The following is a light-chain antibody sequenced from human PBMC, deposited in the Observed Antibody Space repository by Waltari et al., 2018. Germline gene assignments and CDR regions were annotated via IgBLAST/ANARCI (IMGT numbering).Light chain of an antibody. V-gene: IGKV1-16*01. CDR3: QQYYGYPLT. CDR2: GAS. Sequence: DIQMTQSPPSLSASVGDRVTITCRASHEFSNDLAWFHQKPGKAPKSLIYGASNLQIGVPSRFRGSGSGTDFTLTINSLHSEDVGTYYCQQYYGYPLTFGAGTKVEI. J-gene: IGKJ4*01. CDR1: HEFSND.